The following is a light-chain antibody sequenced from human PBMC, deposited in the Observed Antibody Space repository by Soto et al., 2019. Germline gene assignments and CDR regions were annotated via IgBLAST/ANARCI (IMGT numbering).Light chain of an antibody. CDR2: DNN. J-gene: IGLJ2*01. CDR3: GTWDSSLIVV. Sequence: QSVLTQPPSVSVAPGQKVTISCSGSSSNIGNNYVSWYQQLPGTAPKLLIYDNNKRPSGIPDRFSGSKSGTSATLGITGLQTGDEADYYCGTWDSSLIVVFGGGTKLTVL. CDR1: SSNIGNNY. V-gene: IGLV1-51*01.